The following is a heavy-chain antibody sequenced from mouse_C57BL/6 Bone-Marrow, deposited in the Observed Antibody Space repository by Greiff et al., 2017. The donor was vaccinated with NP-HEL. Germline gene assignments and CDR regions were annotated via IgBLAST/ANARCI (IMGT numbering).Heavy chain of an antibody. J-gene: IGHJ4*01. CDR2: ISDGGSYT. D-gene: IGHD1-1*01. CDR3: ARVGYYDGSSYALYYYAMDY. Sequence: EVKLVESGGGLVKPGGSLKLSCAASGFTFSSYAMSWVRQTPEKRLEWVATISDGGSYTYYPDNVKGRFTISRDNAKNNLYLQMSHLKSEDTAMYYCARVGYYDGSSYALYYYAMDYWGQGTSVTVSS. CDR1: GFTFSSYA. V-gene: IGHV5-4*03.